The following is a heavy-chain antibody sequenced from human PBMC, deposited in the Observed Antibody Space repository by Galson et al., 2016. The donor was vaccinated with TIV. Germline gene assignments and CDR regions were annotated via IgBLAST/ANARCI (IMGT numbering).Heavy chain of an antibody. CDR3: ARTHDIALTPFDI. CDR1: GFRFNNYW. J-gene: IGHJ3*02. Sequence: SLRLSCAASGFRFNNYWMHWVRQAPGMGLVWVSRINSDGRTISYVDTVTGRFTNSRDNAKNTLYLQMNSLRAEDTAVYYCARTHDIALTPFDIWGQGTMVAVSS. V-gene: IGHV3-74*01. D-gene: IGHD5-12*01. CDR2: INSDGRTI.